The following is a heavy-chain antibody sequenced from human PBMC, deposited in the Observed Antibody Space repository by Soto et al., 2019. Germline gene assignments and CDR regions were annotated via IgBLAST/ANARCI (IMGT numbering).Heavy chain of an antibody. V-gene: IGHV1-69*06. J-gene: IGHJ6*02. CDR3: YVDTAMVKGMDV. CDR1: GGTFSSYA. CDR2: IISIFGTA. Sequence: QVQLVQSGAEVKKPGSSVKVSCKASGGTFSSYAISWVRQAPGQGLEWMGGIISIFGTANYAQKFQGRVTITADKSTSTAYMELSSLRSEDTAVYYCYVDTAMVKGMDVWGQGTTVTVSS. D-gene: IGHD5-18*01.